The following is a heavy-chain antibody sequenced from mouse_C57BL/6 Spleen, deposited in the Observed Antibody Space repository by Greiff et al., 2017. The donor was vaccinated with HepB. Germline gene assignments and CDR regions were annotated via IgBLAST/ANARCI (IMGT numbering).Heavy chain of an antibody. CDR2: ISDGGSYT. Sequence: EVQLVESGGGLVKPGGSLKLSCAASGFTFSSYAMSWVRQTPEKRLEWVATISDGGSYTYYPDNVKGRFTISRDNAKNNLYLQMSHLKSEDTAMYYCARDPGNYFDDWGQGTTLTVSS. CDR1: GFTFSSYA. V-gene: IGHV5-4*01. J-gene: IGHJ2*01. CDR3: ARDPGNYFDD.